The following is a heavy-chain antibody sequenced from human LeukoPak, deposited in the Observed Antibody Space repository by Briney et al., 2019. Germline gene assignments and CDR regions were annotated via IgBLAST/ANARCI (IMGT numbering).Heavy chain of an antibody. J-gene: IGHJ4*02. CDR1: GFTFSSYA. D-gene: IGHD2-15*01. V-gene: IGHV3-30-3*01. CDR2: ISYDGSNK. Sequence: GGSLRLSCAASGFTFSSYAMHWVRQAPGKGLEWVAVISYDGSNKYYADSVKGRFTISRDNSKNTLYLQMNSLRAEDTAVYYCARSKLGYCSGGSCYSPFDYWGQGTLVTVSS. CDR3: ARSKLGYCSGGSCYSPFDY.